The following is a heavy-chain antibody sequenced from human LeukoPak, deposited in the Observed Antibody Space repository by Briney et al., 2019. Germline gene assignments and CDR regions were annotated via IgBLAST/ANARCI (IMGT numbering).Heavy chain of an antibody. CDR2: ISWNSGSI. CDR3: AKVFRRQQWLVPCFDY. V-gene: IGHV3-9*01. Sequence: GGSLRLSCAASGFTFDGYAMHWVRQAPGKGLEWVSGISWNSGSIGYADSVKGRFTISRDNAKNSLYLQMNSLRAEDTALYYCAKVFRRQQWLVPCFDYWGQGTLVTVSS. J-gene: IGHJ4*02. D-gene: IGHD6-19*01. CDR1: GFTFDGYA.